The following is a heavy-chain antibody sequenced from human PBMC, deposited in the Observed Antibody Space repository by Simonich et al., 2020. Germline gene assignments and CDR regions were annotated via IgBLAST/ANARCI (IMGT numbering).Heavy chain of an antibody. CDR2: IYYRGGT. Sequence: QVQLQESGPGLVKPSETLSLTCTVSGGSISSYYWSWIWQPPGKGLEWIGYIYYRGGTNHNPSLKSRVTISVDTSKNQFSLKLSSVTAADTAVYYCARHDRWLQFYFDYWGQGTLVTVSS. CDR3: ARHDRWLQFYFDY. V-gene: IGHV4-59*08. CDR1: GGSISSYY. D-gene: IGHD5-12*01. J-gene: IGHJ4*02.